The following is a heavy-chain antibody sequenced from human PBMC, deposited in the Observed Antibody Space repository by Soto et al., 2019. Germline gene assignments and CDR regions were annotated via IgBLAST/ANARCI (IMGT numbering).Heavy chain of an antibody. CDR1: GFTFSSYG. Sequence: QVQLVESGGGVVQPGRSLRLSCAASGFTFSSYGMHWVRQAPGKGLEWVAVISYDGSNKYYADSVKGRFTISRDNSKNTLYLQMNSLSAEDTDVYYCAKDGCGGDCYSPPYYFDYWGQGTLVTVSS. J-gene: IGHJ4*02. CDR3: AKDGCGGDCYSPPYYFDY. D-gene: IGHD2-21*02. V-gene: IGHV3-30*18. CDR2: ISYDGSNK.